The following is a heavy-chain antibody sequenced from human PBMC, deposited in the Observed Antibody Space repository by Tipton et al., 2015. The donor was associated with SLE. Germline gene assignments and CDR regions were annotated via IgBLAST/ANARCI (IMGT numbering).Heavy chain of an antibody. D-gene: IGHD6-13*01. V-gene: IGHV4-59*08. CDR3: ASGDGSSWYGNY. Sequence: TLSLTCTVSGGSISSYYWSWIRQPPGKGLEWIGYMYYSGNTNYNPSLKSRVTISVDTSKNQFSLKLSSVTAADTAVYYCASGDGSSWYGNYWGQGTLVTVSS. J-gene: IGHJ4*02. CDR2: MYYSGNT. CDR1: GGSISSYY.